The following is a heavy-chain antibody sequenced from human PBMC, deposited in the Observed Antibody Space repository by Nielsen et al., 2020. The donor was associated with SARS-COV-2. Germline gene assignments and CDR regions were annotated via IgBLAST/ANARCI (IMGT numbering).Heavy chain of an antibody. D-gene: IGHD3-3*01. J-gene: IGHJ5*02. CDR2: ISYDGSNK. Sequence: WIRQPPGKGLEWVAVISYDGSNKYYADSVKGRFTISRDNSKNTLYLQMNSLRAEDTAVYYCARESFWSGYYRRSVGGWFDPWGQGTLVTVFS. CDR3: ARESFWSGYYRRSVGGWFDP. V-gene: IGHV3-33*05.